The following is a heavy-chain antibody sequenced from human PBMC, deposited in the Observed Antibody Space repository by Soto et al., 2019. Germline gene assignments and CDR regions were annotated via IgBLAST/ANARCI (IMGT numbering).Heavy chain of an antibody. Sequence: SGPTLVNPTQTLTLTCTFSGFSLKTYGMRVSWVRQPPGKALEWLARIDWDDEIFYSTSLMTRLSISKGTSVNQLLLTMTNMDPIDTATYYCARSPLTAVVTAFEFWGQGILVAVSS. CDR2: IDWDDEI. J-gene: IGHJ4*01. V-gene: IGHV2-70*04. CDR3: ARSPLTAVVTAFEF. CDR1: GFSLKTYGMR. D-gene: IGHD3-22*01.